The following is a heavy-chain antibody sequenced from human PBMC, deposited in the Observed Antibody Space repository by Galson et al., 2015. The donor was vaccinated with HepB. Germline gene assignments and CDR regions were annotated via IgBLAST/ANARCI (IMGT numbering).Heavy chain of an antibody. CDR2: IWYDGSNK. V-gene: IGHV3-33*08. D-gene: IGHD6-13*01. CDR1: GFTFSSYG. Sequence: SLRLSCAASGFTFSSYGMHWVRQAPGKGLEWVAVIWYDGSNKYYADSVKGRFTISRDNSKNTLYLQMNSLRAEDTAVYYCARAPWVRGIAAAGTTYYYYGMDVWGQGTTVTVSS. J-gene: IGHJ6*02. CDR3: ARAPWVRGIAAAGTTYYYYGMDV.